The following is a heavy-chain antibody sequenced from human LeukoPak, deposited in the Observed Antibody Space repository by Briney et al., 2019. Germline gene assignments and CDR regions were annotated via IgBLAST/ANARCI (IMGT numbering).Heavy chain of an antibody. CDR2: INHSGST. CDR1: GGPFSGYY. CDR3: ARHNLGRDSSGYPHYNWFDP. D-gene: IGHD3-22*01. Sequence: PSETLSLTCAVYGGPFSGYYRSWIRQPPGKGLEWIGEINHSGSTNYNPSLKSRVTISVDTSKNQFSLKLSSVTAADTAVYYCARHNLGRDSSGYPHYNWFDPWGQGTLVTVSS. J-gene: IGHJ5*02. V-gene: IGHV4-34*01.